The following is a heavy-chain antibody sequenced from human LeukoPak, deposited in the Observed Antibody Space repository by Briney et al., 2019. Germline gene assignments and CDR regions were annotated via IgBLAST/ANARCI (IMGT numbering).Heavy chain of an antibody. CDR3: AMYSSSSGLFDP. V-gene: IGHV4-39*01. D-gene: IGHD6-6*01. Sequence: SETLFLTCSVSGGSISVTDYYWGWFRQPPGKGLEWTGVIYYTGITNHCPSVTRRITLSEGTSKNQCSQKVASVTATDTAIYYFAMYSSSSGLFDPWGQGTRVSVSS. J-gene: IGHJ5*02. CDR2: IYYTGIT. CDR1: GGSISVTDYY.